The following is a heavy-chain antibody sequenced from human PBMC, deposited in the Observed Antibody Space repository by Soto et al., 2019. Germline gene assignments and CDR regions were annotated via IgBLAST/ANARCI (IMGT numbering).Heavy chain of an antibody. CDR1: GYTFTSQP. V-gene: IGHV1-3*01. CDR3: SNRPGMVEGPIDF. D-gene: IGHD2-15*01. Sequence: ASVKVSCKASGYTFTSQPIHWVRQAPGQRLEWMGWINPGNGNTEYSQKFHDRVIITTDTSARIAYMELSGLRSEDTSVYYCSNRPGMVEGPIDFWGQATHVTVSS. CDR2: INPGNGNT. J-gene: IGHJ4*02.